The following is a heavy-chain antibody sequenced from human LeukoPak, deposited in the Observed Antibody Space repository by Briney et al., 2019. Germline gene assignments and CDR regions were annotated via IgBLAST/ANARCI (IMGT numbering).Heavy chain of an antibody. Sequence: SETLSLTCAVYGGSFSGYYWSWIRQPPGKGLEWIGEIYHSGSTNYNPSLKSRVTISVDKSKNQFSLKLSSVTAADTAVYYCARRAAGAYYFDYWGQGTLVTVSS. D-gene: IGHD6-13*01. CDR3: ARRAAGAYYFDY. CDR1: GGSFSGYY. J-gene: IGHJ4*02. V-gene: IGHV4-34*01. CDR2: IYHSGST.